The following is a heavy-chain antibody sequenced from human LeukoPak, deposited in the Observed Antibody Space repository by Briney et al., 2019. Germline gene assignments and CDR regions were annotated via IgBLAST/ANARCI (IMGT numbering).Heavy chain of an antibody. CDR2: IYYSGST. V-gene: IGHV4-39*01. CDR3: ARYCSSTSCFGLFDY. Sequence: SETLSLTCTVSGDSISSGSYYWGWIRQPPGKGLEWIGSIYYSGSTYYNPSLKSRVTISVDTSKNQFSLKLSSVTAADTAVYYCARYCSSTSCFGLFDYWGQGTLVTVSS. J-gene: IGHJ4*02. CDR1: GDSISSGSYY. D-gene: IGHD2-2*01.